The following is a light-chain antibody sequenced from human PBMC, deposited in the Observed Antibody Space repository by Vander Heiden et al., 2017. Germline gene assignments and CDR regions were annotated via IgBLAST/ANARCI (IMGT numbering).Light chain of an antibody. J-gene: IGKJ1*01. V-gene: IGKV3-15*01. CDR2: GAS. CDR1: PSVGGS. Sequence: EIVMTQSPATLSVSPGESATLSCSASPSVGGSLAWYQHIPGQAPRLLIYGASTRATGIPARFSCSGSGTEFTLTISSLQSEDFAFYYCQQYQNWPPTFGQGTKVEIK. CDR3: QQYQNWPPT.